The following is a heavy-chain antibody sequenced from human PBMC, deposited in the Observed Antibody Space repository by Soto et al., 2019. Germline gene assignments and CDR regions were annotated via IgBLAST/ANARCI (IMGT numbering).Heavy chain of an antibody. Sequence: GASVKVSCKASGXTFISDHMHWVRQAPGQGLEGMGIINPRGGSTRYAQKFQGRVTMPRDTSTNTVYMELSSLRSEDTAVYSCARAADTTGSYYYMAVWGKGTTVTVSS. CDR1: GXTFISDH. CDR2: INPRGGST. V-gene: IGHV1-46*03. D-gene: IGHD2-2*01. J-gene: IGHJ6*03. CDR3: ARAADTTGSYYYMAV.